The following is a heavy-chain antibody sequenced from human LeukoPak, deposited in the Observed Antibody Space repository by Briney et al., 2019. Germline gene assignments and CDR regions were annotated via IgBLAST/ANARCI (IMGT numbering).Heavy chain of an antibody. Sequence: PSETLSLTCAVYGGSFSGYCWSWIRQPPGKGLEWIGEINHSGSTNYNPSLKSRVTISVDTSKNQFSLKLSSVTAADTAVYYCARGYTMAPRGRRSFDYWGQGTLVTVSS. J-gene: IGHJ4*02. CDR1: GGSFSGYC. CDR2: INHSGST. V-gene: IGHV4-34*01. CDR3: ARGYTMAPRGRRSFDY. D-gene: IGHD3-10*01.